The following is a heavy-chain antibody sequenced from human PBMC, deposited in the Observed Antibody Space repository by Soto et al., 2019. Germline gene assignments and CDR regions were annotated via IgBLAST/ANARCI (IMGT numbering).Heavy chain of an antibody. CDR1: GGTFSSYT. J-gene: IGHJ5*02. V-gene: IGHV1-69*02. D-gene: IGHD2-21*01. Sequence: ASVKVSCKASGGTFSSYTISWVRQAPGQGLEWMGRIIPILGIANYAQKFQGRVTITADKSTSTAYMELSSLRSEDTAVYYCARAFVNFIRPNCYRFHPDWFAPWGRGTLVTVSS. CDR3: ARAFVNFIRPNCYRFHPDWFAP. CDR2: IIPILGIA.